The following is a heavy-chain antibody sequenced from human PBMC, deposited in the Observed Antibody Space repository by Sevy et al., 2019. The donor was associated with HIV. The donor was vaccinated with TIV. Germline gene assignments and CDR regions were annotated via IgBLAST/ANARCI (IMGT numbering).Heavy chain of an antibody. CDR1: GGSLSPYY. V-gene: IGHV4-4*07. CDR2: LYTSGTT. J-gene: IGHJ3*02. D-gene: IGHD2-21*01. Sequence: SETLSLTCTVSGGSLSPYYWTWIRQPAGKGLEWIGRLYTSGTTNCNPSLESRVTMSVDTSKNQFSLKLSSVTAADTAVYYCARIAGLYPGSFDIWGQGTMVTVSS. CDR3: ARIAGLYPGSFDI.